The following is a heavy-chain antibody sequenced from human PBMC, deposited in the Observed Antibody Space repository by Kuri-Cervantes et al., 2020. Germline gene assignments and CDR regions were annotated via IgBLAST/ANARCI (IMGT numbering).Heavy chain of an antibody. CDR1: GFTFSSYS. CDR2: ISSSSSYI. V-gene: IGHV3-21*04. J-gene: IGHJ3*02. Sequence: GGSLRLSCAASGFTFSSYSMNWVRQAPGKGLEWVSSISSSSSYIYYADSVKGRFTISRDNAKNSLYLQMNSLRAEDTALYYCAKAPKDASAFDIWGQGTMVTVSS. CDR3: AKAPKDASAFDI.